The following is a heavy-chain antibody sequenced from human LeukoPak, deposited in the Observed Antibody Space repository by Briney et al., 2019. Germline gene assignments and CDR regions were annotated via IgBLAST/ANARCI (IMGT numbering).Heavy chain of an antibody. Sequence: GESLRLSCAASGFTFSDYYVSWIRQAPAKGLEWISYIGKSGSYTNYADSVKGRFTISRDNAKNSVYLQMSSLTTEDTAVYYCARGSDYGDNFDDFDYWGQGTLVTVSS. CDR1: GFTFSDYY. J-gene: IGHJ4*02. CDR2: IGKSGSYT. D-gene: IGHD4-17*01. CDR3: ARGSDYGDNFDDFDY. V-gene: IGHV3-11*05.